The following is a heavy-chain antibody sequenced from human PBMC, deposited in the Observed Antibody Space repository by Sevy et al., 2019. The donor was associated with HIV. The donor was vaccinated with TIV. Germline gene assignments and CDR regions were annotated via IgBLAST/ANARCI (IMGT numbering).Heavy chain of an antibody. V-gene: IGHV3-23*01. D-gene: IGHD6-19*01. J-gene: IGHJ4*02. Sequence: GGSLRLSCAASGFTFSSYAMSWVRQAPGKGLEWVSAISGSGGSTYYGDSVKDRFTISRDNSKNTLYLQMNSLRAEDTAVYYCAKDQDSSGWFYFDYWGQGTLVTVSS. CDR3: AKDQDSSGWFYFDY. CDR2: ISGSGGST. CDR1: GFTFSSYA.